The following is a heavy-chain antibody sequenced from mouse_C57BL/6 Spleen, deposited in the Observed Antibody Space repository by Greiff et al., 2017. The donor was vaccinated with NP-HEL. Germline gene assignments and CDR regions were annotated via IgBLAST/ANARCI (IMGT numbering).Heavy chain of an antibody. Sequence: VKLVESGPELVKPGASVKISCKASGYAFSSSWMNWVKQRPGKGLEWIGRIYPGDGDTNYNGKFKGKATLTADKSSSTAYMQLSSLTSEDSAVYFCARTHYGSSSFDYWGQGTTLTVSS. CDR1: GYAFSSSW. CDR3: ARTHYGSSSFDY. D-gene: IGHD1-1*01. CDR2: IYPGDGDT. V-gene: IGHV1-82*01. J-gene: IGHJ2*01.